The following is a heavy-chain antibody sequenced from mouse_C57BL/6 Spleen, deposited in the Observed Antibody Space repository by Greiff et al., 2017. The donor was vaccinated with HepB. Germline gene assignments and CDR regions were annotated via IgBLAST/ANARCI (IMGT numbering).Heavy chain of an antibody. J-gene: IGHJ4*01. CDR3: ARPGLLYAMDY. Sequence: VQRVESGGGLVKPGGSLKLSCAASGFTFSDYGMHWVRQAPEKGLEWVAYISSGSSTIYYADTVKGRFTISRDNAKNTLFLQMTSLRSEDTAMYYCARPGLLYAMDYWGQGTSVTVSS. V-gene: IGHV5-17*01. CDR2: ISSGSSTI. CDR1: GFTFSDYG. D-gene: IGHD2-10*01.